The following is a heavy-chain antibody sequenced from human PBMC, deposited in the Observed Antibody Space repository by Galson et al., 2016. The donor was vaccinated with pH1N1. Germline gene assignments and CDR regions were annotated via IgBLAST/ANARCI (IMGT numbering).Heavy chain of an antibody. V-gene: IGHV3-74*01. CDR2: INSDGSSR. CDR3: TRDRAFGDYGAASAI. D-gene: IGHD4/OR15-4a*01. Sequence: SLRLSCAASGFTFSRYWMHWVRQGPGKGLVWVSRINSDGSSRSHADSVEGRSTISRDNAKKTLSLQMNGMRDEDTGVYYCTRDRAFGDYGAASAIWGQGTRVTVSS. CDR1: GFTFSRYW. J-gene: IGHJ3*02.